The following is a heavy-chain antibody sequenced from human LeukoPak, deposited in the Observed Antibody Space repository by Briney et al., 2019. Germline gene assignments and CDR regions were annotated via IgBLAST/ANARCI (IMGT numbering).Heavy chain of an antibody. D-gene: IGHD2/OR15-2a*01. V-gene: IGHV1-69*04. CDR1: GGTFSRYA. CDR3: ARGSLAFFSIDY. CDR2: IIPILGIA. Sequence: SVKVSCKASGGTFSRYAISWVRQAPGQGLEWMGRIIPILGIANYAQKFQGRVTITADKSTSTAYMELSSLRSEDTAVYYCARGSLAFFSIDYWGQGTLVTVSS. J-gene: IGHJ4*02.